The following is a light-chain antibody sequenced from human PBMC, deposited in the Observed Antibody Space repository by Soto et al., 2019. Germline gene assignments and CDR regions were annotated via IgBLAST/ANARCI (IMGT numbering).Light chain of an antibody. J-gene: IGLJ2*01. CDR2: DVS. CDR3: SSYTGSTTVV. Sequence: QSALTQPASVSGSPGQSITISCTGTSSDIGGYNYVSWYQQHPGKAPKLMIYDVSYRPSGVSDRFSGSKSGNTASLTISGLQAEDEADYYCSSYTGSTTVVFGGGTKLT. V-gene: IGLV2-14*03. CDR1: SSDIGGYNY.